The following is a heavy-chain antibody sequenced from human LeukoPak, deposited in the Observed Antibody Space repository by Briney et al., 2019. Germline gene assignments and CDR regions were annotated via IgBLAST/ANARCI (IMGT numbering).Heavy chain of an antibody. CDR1: GGSISSYY. V-gene: IGHV4-4*07. Sequence: PLETLSLTCTVSGGSISSYYWSWIRQPAGKGLEWIGRIYTSGSTNYNPSLKSRVTMSVDTSKNQFSLKLSSVTAADTALYYCARSPRFDGYKRAYDYWGQGTLVTVSS. CDR2: IYTSGST. CDR3: ARSPRFDGYKRAYDY. D-gene: IGHD5-24*01. J-gene: IGHJ4*02.